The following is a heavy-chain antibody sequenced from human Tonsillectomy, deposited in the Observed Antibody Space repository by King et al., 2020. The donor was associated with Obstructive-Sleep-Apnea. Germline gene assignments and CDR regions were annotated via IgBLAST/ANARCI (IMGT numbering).Heavy chain of an antibody. V-gene: IGHV4-30-2*01. CDR2: IYPSGST. Sequence: LQLQESGSGLVKPSQTLSLTCAVSGGSISSGGFSWNWIRQPPGKGLEWIGYIYPSGSTYYNPSLKSRVTISLDRSKNQFSMKLSFMTAADTAVYYCARGGRLSCLGVYCYSGEGWVDWFEPWGHGTLVTVSS. CDR1: GGSISSGGFS. CDR3: ARGGRLSCLGVYCYSGEGWVDWFEP. D-gene: IGHD2-15*01. J-gene: IGHJ5*02.